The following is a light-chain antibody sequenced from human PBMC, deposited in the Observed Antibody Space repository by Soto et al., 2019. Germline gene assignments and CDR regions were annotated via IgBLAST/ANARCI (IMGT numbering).Light chain of an antibody. Sequence: EFVLTQAPDTLSVSPGDRATLSCRASQSVGRDYLAWYQQKPGQAPRLLIHGASNRATGIPDRFSGSGSGTDFTLSISRLEPEDFAVYYCQQYANSPITFGQGTRLEIK. CDR3: QQYANSPIT. CDR2: GAS. CDR1: QSVGRDY. J-gene: IGKJ5*01. V-gene: IGKV3-20*01.